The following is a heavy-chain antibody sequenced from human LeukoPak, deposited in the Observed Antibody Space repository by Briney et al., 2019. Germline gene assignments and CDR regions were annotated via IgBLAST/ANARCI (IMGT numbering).Heavy chain of an antibody. D-gene: IGHD1-1*01. CDR2: IYPGDSET. CDR1: GYNFPTYW. CDR3: ARQAITTAGPDF. V-gene: IGHV5-51*01. J-gene: IGHJ4*02. Sequence: SGESLQISCKGSGYNFPTYWIGWVRQMPGKGLEWMGIIYPGDSETRYSPSFQGQVAISTDKSISTAYLQWRSLKASDTAMYYCARQAITTAGPDFWGQGTLVTVSS.